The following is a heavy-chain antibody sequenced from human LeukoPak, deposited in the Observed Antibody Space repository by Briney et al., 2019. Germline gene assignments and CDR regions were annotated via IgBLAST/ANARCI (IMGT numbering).Heavy chain of an antibody. J-gene: IGHJ5*02. CDR3: ARVHNSGPGYCSGTSCYRLGGWFDT. CDR2: IYSNGGT. V-gene: IGHV4-4*07. Sequence: SETLSLTCSVSGDSISYYYWTWIRQPAGKGLEWIGRIYSNGGTNYNPSLNSRVTMSIDTAKNQSSLNLSSVTAADTAIYYCARVHNSGPGYCSGTSCYRLGGWFDTWGQGTLVTVSS. D-gene: IGHD2-2*02. CDR1: GDSISYYY.